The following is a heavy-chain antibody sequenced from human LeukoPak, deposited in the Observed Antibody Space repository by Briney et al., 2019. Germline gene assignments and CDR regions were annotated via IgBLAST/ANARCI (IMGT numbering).Heavy chain of an antibody. CDR2: IIPIFGTP. CDR1: GGTFSSYG. CDR3: ARDQEAFDY. Sequence: AAVKVSCKASGGTFSSYGISWVRQAPGQGLEWMGGIIPIFGTPNYAQKFQGRVTITADESTSTAYMELSSLRSEDTAVYYCARDQEAFDYWGQGTLVTVCS. V-gene: IGHV1-69*13. J-gene: IGHJ4*02.